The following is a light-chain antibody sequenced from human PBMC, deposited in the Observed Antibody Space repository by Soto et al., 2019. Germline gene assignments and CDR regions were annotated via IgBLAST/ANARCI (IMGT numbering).Light chain of an antibody. CDR1: QDISNY. J-gene: IGKJ3*01. CDR2: DAS. V-gene: IGKV1-33*01. CDR3: QQYDNLPFT. Sequence: DIQMTQSPSSLSASVGDRVTITCQASQDISNYLNWYQQRPGKAPKLLIYDASNLETGVPSRFSGSGSGTDFTFTISSLQPEDIGTYYCQQYDNLPFTFGPGTKVDTK.